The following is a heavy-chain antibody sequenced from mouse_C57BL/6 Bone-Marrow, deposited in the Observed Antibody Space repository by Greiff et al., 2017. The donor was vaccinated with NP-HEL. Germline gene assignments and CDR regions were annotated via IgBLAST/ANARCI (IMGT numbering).Heavy chain of an antibody. J-gene: IGHJ3*01. CDR3: AREGGYYGSPCAY. CDR2: ISYDGSN. CDR1: GYSIISGYY. V-gene: IGHV3-6*01. Sequence: EVQLQESGPGLVKPSQSLSLTCSVTGYSIISGYYWNWIRQFPGNKLEWMAYISYDGSNNYNPFLNNRISITRDISKNPFVLKLTSVTAEDTATNYCAREGGYYGSPCAYWGQGTRVTVSA. D-gene: IGHD1-1*01.